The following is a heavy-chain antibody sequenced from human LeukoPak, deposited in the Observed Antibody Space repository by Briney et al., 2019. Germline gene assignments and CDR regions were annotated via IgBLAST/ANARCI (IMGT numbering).Heavy chain of an antibody. J-gene: IGHJ4*02. D-gene: IGHD6-19*01. V-gene: IGHV3-21*01. CDR1: GFTFSSYS. Sequence: AGSLRLSCAASGFTFSSYSMKWVRQAPGKGLEWVSSISSSSSYIYYADSVKGRFTISRDNAKNSLYLQMNSLRAEDTAVYYCAREVAGDFDYWGQGTMVTVSS. CDR3: AREVAGDFDY. CDR2: ISSSSSYI.